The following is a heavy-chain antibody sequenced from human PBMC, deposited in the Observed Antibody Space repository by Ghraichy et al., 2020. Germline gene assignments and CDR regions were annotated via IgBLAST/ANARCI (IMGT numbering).Heavy chain of an antibody. CDR2: IDYSGST. Sequence: SETLSLTCPLSGASISSYYWSWIRQPPGKGLEWIGYIDYSGSTNYNPSLKSRVTISADTSKNQLSLKLSSVTAADTAVYYCARGEYCNGGSCHFDYWGQGTLVTVSS. CDR3: ARGEYCNGGSCHFDY. D-gene: IGHD2-15*01. CDR1: GASISSYY. J-gene: IGHJ4*02. V-gene: IGHV4-59*01.